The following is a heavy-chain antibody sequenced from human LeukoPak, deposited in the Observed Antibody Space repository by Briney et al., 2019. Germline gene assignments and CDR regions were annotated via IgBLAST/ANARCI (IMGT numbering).Heavy chain of an antibody. V-gene: IGHV4-34*01. Sequence: SETLSLTCAVYGGSFSGYYWSWIRQPPGKGLEWIGEINHSGSTNYNPSLKSRVTISVDTSKNQFSLKLSSVTAADTAAYYCARRSRHYDILTGYFRNWGQGTLVTVSS. J-gene: IGHJ4*02. CDR1: GGSFSGYY. D-gene: IGHD3-9*01. CDR2: INHSGST. CDR3: ARRSRHYDILTGYFRN.